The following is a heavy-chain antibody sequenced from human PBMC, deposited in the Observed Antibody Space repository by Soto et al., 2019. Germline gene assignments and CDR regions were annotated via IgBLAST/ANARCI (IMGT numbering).Heavy chain of an antibody. CDR3: ASLQGRGPNYGMDV. CDR1: GGTFSSYA. CDR2: IIPIFGTA. Sequence: SVKVSCKASGGTFSSYAISWVRQAPGQGLEWMGGIIPIFGTANYAQKFQGRVTITADKSTSTAYMELSSLRSEDTAVYYCASLQGRGPNYGMDVWGQGTTVTISS. J-gene: IGHJ6*02. V-gene: IGHV1-69*06.